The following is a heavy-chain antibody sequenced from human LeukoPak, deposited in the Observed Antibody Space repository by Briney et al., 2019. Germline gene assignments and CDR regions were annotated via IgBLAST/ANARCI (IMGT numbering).Heavy chain of an antibody. CDR3: ARGRARNYHGY. D-gene: IGHD1-7*01. CDR2: ISYDGSIK. J-gene: IGHJ4*02. Sequence: PGGSLRLTCAVSGFTSSSYTLDWVRQAPGKGLEWVAVISYDGSIKSYTDSAKGQFTISRDNPKNRLSLQLNGLRVEDTAVYYCARGRARNYHGYWGQGTLVTVTS. V-gene: IGHV3-30-3*01. CDR1: GFTSSSYT.